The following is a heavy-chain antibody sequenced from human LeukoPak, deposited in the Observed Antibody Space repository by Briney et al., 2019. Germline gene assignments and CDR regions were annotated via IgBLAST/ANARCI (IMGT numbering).Heavy chain of an antibody. D-gene: IGHD3-22*01. CDR2: INWNGGRT. Sequence: PGGSLRLSCAASGFTFNDYGMSWVRQAPGKGLEWVSGINWNGGRTGYADSMKGRFIISRDNAKNSLYLQVNSLRAEDTALYCCARNFGGGDSSGPYYWGQGTLVTVSS. CDR1: GFTFNDYG. CDR3: ARNFGGGDSSGPYY. V-gene: IGHV3-20*04. J-gene: IGHJ4*02.